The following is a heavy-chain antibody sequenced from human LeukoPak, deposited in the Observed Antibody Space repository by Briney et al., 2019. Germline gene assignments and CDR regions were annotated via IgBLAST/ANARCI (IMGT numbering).Heavy chain of an antibody. CDR3: AKVVQRAFDI. J-gene: IGHJ3*02. CDR1: GLTFSSYS. Sequence: GGSLRLSCAASGLTFSSYSMNWVRQAPGKGLEWVSSISSSSSYIYYADSVKGRFTISRDNAKNSLYLQMNSLRTEDTAVYYCAKVVQRAFDIWGHGTMVTVSS. V-gene: IGHV3-21*01. CDR2: ISSSSSYI. D-gene: IGHD2-2*01.